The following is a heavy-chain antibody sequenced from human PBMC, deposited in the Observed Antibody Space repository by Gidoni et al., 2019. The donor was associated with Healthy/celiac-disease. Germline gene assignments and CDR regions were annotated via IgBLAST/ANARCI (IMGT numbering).Heavy chain of an antibody. Sequence: QLQLQESGPGLVKPSETLSLTCTVSGGPISSSSYYRGWIRQPPGKGLEWIGSISSSGSTYYNPSLKSRVTISVDTSKNQFSLKLSSVTAADTAVYYCARQIGGVAETDPFDPWGQGTLVTVSS. CDR2: ISSSGST. CDR1: GGPISSSSYY. CDR3: ARQIGGVAETDPFDP. D-gene: IGHD3-16*01. J-gene: IGHJ5*02. V-gene: IGHV4-39*01.